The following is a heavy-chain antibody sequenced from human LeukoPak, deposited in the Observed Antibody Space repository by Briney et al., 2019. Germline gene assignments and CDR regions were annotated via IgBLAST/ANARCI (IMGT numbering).Heavy chain of an antibody. V-gene: IGHV4-59*11. CDR3: ASDDSTSSSY. Sequence: SETLSLTCTVSGGSISSHYWSWIRQPPGKGLEWIGYIYYSGSTNYNPSLKSRVTISVGTSKNQFSLKLSSVTAADTAVYYCASDDSTSSSYWGQGTLVTVSS. J-gene: IGHJ4*02. D-gene: IGHD6-6*01. CDR2: IYYSGST. CDR1: GGSISSHY.